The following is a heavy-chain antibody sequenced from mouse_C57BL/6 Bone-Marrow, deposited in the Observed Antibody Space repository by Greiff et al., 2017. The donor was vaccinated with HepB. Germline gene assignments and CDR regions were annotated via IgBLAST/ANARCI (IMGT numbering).Heavy chain of an antibody. J-gene: IGHJ2*01. CDR1: GFNIKNTY. V-gene: IGHV14-3*01. Sequence: EVKLQESVAELVRPGASVKLSCTASGFNIKNTYMHWVKQRPEQGLEWIGRIDPANGNTRYAPKFPGKATITADTSSNTAYLQLSSLTSEDTAIYCCAPYYYGSRGNFDDWGHGTTLTVSS. CDR2: IDPANGNT. D-gene: IGHD1-1*01. CDR3: APYYYGSRGNFDD.